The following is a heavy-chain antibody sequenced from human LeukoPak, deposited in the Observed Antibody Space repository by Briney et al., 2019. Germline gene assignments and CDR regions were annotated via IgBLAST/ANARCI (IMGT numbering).Heavy chain of an antibody. J-gene: IGHJ4*02. CDR2: ISAYNGNT. V-gene: IGHV1-18*01. D-gene: IGHD3-3*02. Sequence: GASVKVSCKASGGTFSSYAISWVRQAPGQGLEWMGWISAYNGNTNYAQKLQGRVTMTTDTSTSTAYMELRSLRSDDTAVYYCASKLASYVYWGQGTLVTVSS. CDR1: GGTFSSYA. CDR3: ASKLASYVY.